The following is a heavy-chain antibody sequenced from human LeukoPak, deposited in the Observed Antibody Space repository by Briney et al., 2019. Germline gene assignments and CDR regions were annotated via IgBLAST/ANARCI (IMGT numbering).Heavy chain of an antibody. Sequence: PGGSLRLSCAASGFTFSSYTLHWVRQAPGKGLEWMAVISYDGSNKYYADSVKGRFSVSRDISKNTVYLQMNSLRAEDTAVYYCAKGGGDGYNFRRPYYFDYWGQGTLV. D-gene: IGHD5-24*01. V-gene: IGHV3-30*04. J-gene: IGHJ4*02. CDR3: AKGGGDGYNFRRPYYFDY. CDR1: GFTFSSYT. CDR2: ISYDGSNK.